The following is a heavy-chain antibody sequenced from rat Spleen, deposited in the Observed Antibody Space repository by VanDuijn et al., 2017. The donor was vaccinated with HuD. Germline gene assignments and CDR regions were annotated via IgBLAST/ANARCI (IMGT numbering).Heavy chain of an antibody. CDR2: ISTSCGST. CDR3: ARGNYYSSYIYVMDA. D-gene: IGHD1-2*01. J-gene: IGHJ4*01. CDR1: GFTFSNYD. Sequence: EVQLVESGGGLVQPGRSLKLSCAASGFTFSNYDMAWVRQAPTKGLEWVASISTSCGSTYYRDSVKGRFTVSRDKAKSTLYLQMDSLRSEDTATYYCARGNYYSSYIYVMDAWGQGVMVTVSS. V-gene: IGHV5-25*01.